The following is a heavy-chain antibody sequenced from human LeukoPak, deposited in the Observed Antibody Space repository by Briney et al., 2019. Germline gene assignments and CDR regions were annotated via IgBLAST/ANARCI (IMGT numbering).Heavy chain of an antibody. CDR3: AREYIDSHYHGLGSYFALDS. V-gene: IGHV3-7*03. J-gene: IGHJ4*02. CDR1: GFSFSKYW. Sequence: GGSLRLSCVVSGFSFSKYWMSWVRQALGKGLEWVANVNQGQSEKYYVDSVKGRFTISRDNAKNSLSLQMNILRVADTAVYYCAREYIDSHYHGLGSYFALDSWGQGILVTVSS. D-gene: IGHD3-10*01. CDR2: VNQGQSEK.